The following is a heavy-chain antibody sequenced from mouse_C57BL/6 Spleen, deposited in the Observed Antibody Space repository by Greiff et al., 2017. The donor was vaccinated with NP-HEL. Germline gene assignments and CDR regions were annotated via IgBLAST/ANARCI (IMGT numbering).Heavy chain of an antibody. CDR1: GYTFTDYE. CDR3: TTVVEV. CDR2: IDPETGGT. D-gene: IGHD1-1*01. V-gene: IGHV1-15*01. Sequence: LVESGAELVRPGASVTLSCKASGYTFTDYEMHWVKQTPVHGLEWIGAIDPETGGTAYNQKFKGKAILTADKSSSTAYMELRSLTSEDSAVYYCTTVVEVWGQGTTLTVSS. J-gene: IGHJ2*01.